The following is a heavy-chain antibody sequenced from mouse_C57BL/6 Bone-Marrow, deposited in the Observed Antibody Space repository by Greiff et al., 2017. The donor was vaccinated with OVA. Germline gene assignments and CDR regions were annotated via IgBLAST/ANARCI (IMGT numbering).Heavy chain of an antibody. J-gene: IGHJ4*01. CDR2: IWRGGST. D-gene: IGHD1-1*01. CDR3: AKPTVVATDSMDY. Sequence: VQLVESGPGLVQPSQSLSITCTVSGFSLTSYGVHWVRQSPGKGLEWLGVIWRGGSTDYNAAFMSRLSITKDNSKSQVVFKMNSLQADDTAIYYCAKPTVVATDSMDYWGQGTSVTVSS. V-gene: IGHV2-5*01. CDR1: GFSLTSYG.